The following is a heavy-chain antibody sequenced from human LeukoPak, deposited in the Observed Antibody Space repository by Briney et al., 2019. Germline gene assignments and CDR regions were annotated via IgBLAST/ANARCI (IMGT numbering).Heavy chain of an antibody. CDR2: ILPDDSDT. V-gene: IGHV5-51*01. CDR3: ARQGAGASHYDDTGLPRGAFDV. Sequence: KDGESLKISFKVSGYRFTTYWIAWVRQMPGKGLDFMGIILPDDSDTRYSPSFRGQVTLSVDKSINTAYLQWDSLKASHTAMYYCARQGAGASHYDDTGLPRGAFDVWGQGTMLTVSS. CDR1: GYRFTTYW. J-gene: IGHJ3*01. D-gene: IGHD3-22*01.